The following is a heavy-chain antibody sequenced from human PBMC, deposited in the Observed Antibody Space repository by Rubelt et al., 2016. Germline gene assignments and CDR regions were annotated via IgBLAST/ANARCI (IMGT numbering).Heavy chain of an antibody. J-gene: IGHJ4*02. D-gene: IGHD6-19*01. CDR2: LNKDGSII. CDR3: ARDPLYSSGCVDY. V-gene: IGHV3-74*01. CDR1: GFTFSGYW. Sequence: EVQLVESGGGLVQPGRSLRLSCAASGFTFSGYWMHWVRQAPGKGLEWVSRLNKDGSIIDYADSVKGRFTISRDNAKNSLYLQMNSRRAEDTAVYYCARDPLYSSGCVDYWGQGTLVTVSS.